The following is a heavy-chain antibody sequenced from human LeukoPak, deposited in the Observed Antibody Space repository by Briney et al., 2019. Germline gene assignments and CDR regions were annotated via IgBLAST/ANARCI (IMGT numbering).Heavy chain of an antibody. J-gene: IGHJ6*04. CDR2: INPNSGVT. CDR1: GYTFTGYY. V-gene: IGHV1-2*04. D-gene: IGHD5-18*01. Sequence: GASVKVSCKASGYTFTGYYIHWVRQAPGQGVEWMGWINPNSGVTNYAQKFQGWVTMTRDTSISTAYMEPSRLRSDDTAVYYCARASLEWIQPRHGYYGMDGCGKRTTVTVYS. CDR3: ARASLEWIQPRHGYYGMDG.